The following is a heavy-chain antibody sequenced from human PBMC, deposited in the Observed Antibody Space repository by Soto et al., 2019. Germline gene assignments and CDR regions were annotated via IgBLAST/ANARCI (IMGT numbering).Heavy chain of an antibody. CDR1: GGSISSGGYY. D-gene: IGHD2-2*01. Sequence: QVQLQESGPGLVKPSQTLSLTCTVSGGSISSGGYYWSWIRQHPGKGLEWIGYIYYSGSTYYNPSLKSRVPISVDTSKNQFSLKLSSVTAADTAVYYCARDRDIVLVPARHYYGMDVWGQGTTVTVSS. J-gene: IGHJ6*02. CDR2: IYYSGST. V-gene: IGHV4-31*03. CDR3: ARDRDIVLVPARHYYGMDV.